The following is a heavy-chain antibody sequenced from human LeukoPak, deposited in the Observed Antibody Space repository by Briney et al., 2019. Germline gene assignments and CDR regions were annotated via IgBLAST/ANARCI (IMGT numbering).Heavy chain of an antibody. CDR3: ASPGNYDSSGYYYYFDY. D-gene: IGHD3-22*01. V-gene: IGHV4-34*01. CDR2: INHSGST. CDR1: GFTFSSYA. Sequence: GSLRLSCAASGFTFSSYAMSWVRQPPGKGLEWIGEINHSGSTNYNPSLKSRVTISVDTSKNQFSLKLSSVTAADTAVYYCASPGNYDSSGYYYYFDYWGQGTLVTVSS. J-gene: IGHJ4*02.